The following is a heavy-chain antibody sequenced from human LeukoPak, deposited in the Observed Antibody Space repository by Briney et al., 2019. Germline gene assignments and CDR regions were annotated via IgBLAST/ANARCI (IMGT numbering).Heavy chain of an antibody. D-gene: IGHD3-16*02. Sequence: VRSLRLSCAASGFTFSSYAMHSVRQAPGKGREWVGRIKSKTEGGNTGYAAPVKGTFTISRAETKNPLYLKMNSLKTEDTAVYYCTTERPFSYRFDYWGQGTLVTVSS. V-gene: IGHV3-15*01. J-gene: IGHJ4*02. CDR2: IKSKTEGGNT. CDR3: TTERPFSYRFDY. CDR1: GFTFSSYA.